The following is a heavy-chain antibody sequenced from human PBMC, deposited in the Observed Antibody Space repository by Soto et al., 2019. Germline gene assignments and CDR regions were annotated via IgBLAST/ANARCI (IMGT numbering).Heavy chain of an antibody. CDR3: AKEVGRRLSPAEYYYYGMDV. V-gene: IGHV3-23*01. CDR1: GFTFSSYA. CDR2: VSCSGGST. Sequence: EVQLLESGGGLVQPGGSLRLSCAASGFTFSSYAMSWVRQAPGKGLEWVSAVSCSGGSTYYADSVKGRCTISSDNSKNTIYMQMNSLRVEDTDVYYCAKEVGRRLSPAEYYYYGMDVLGQGTTVTVSS. D-gene: IGHD1-26*01. J-gene: IGHJ6*02.